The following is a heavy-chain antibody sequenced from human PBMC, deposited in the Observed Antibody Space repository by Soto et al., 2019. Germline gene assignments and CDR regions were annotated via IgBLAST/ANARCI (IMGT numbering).Heavy chain of an antibody. CDR3: AKGGRQWLVTSDFNY. V-gene: IGHV3-30*18. J-gene: IGHJ4*02. Sequence: GGSLRRSCAGSGFTFSDDAMHWVRQAPGKGLEWVAVVSHDGRNTHYADSVKGRFTISRDSSKDTVSLEMTSLRAEDTAVYYCAKGGRQWLVTSDFNYWGQGALVTVSS. D-gene: IGHD6-19*01. CDR1: GFTFSDDA. CDR2: VSHDGRNT.